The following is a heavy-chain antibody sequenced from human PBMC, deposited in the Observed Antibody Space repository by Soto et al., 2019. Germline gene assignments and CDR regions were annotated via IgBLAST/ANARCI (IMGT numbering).Heavy chain of an antibody. J-gene: IGHJ6*02. CDR3: ATPLDV. Sequence: EVQLVESGGGLVQPGGSLRLSCAASGFTFSSYSMNWVRQAPGKGLEWVSYISSSSSTIYYADSVKGRFTTSRDNAKNSPYLQMTSLRAGDTAVYYCATPLDVWGQGTTVTVSS. CDR1: GFTFSSYS. CDR2: ISSSSSTI. V-gene: IGHV3-48*01.